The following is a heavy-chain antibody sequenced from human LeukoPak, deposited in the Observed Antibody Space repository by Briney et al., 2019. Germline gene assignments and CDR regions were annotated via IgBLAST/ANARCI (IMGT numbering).Heavy chain of an antibody. D-gene: IGHD6-6*01. Sequence: SETLSLTCTVSGGSISSGSYYWSWIRQPAGKGLEWIGRIYTSGSTNYNPSLKSRVTISVDTSKNHFSLKLSSVTAADTAVYYCARGEYSSSPWYAYWGQGTLVTVSS. V-gene: IGHV4-61*02. J-gene: IGHJ4*02. CDR3: ARGEYSSSPWYAY. CDR2: IYTSGST. CDR1: GGSISSGSYY.